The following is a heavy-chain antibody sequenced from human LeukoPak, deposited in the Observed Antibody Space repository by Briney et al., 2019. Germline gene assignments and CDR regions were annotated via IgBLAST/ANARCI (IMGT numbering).Heavy chain of an antibody. Sequence: GGPLRLSCAASGFTFSSTWMHWVRQGPGEGLVWVSRINPDGSGTSHADSVKGRFTISRDNAKNTLYLQMNSLRAEDTAVYYCARDSGSGSYSEYWGLGTLVTVSS. CDR3: ARDSGSGSYSEY. CDR2: INPDGSGT. D-gene: IGHD3-10*01. V-gene: IGHV3-74*01. J-gene: IGHJ4*02. CDR1: GFTFSSTW.